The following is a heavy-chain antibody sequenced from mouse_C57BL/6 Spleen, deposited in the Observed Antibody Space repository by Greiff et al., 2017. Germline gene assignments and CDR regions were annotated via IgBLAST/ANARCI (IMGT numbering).Heavy chain of an antibody. Sequence: QVQLKQPGAELVRPGSSVKLSCKASGYTFTSYWMHWVKQRPIQGLEWIGNIDPSDSETHYNQKFKDKATLTVDKSSSTAYMQLSSLTSEDSAVYYCARGITTVVVSDYWGQGATLTVSS. CDR1: GYTFTSYW. CDR2: IDPSDSET. D-gene: IGHD1-1*01. V-gene: IGHV1-52*01. CDR3: ARGITTVVVSDY. J-gene: IGHJ2*01.